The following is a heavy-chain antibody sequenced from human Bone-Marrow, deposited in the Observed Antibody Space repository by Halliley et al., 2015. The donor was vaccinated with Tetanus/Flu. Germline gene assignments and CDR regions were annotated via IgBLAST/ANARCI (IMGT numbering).Heavy chain of an antibody. Sequence: VSRFNSDGGGTTYADSVKGRFTISRDNAKNTLYLQMNSLRAEDTAVYYCARSCGASVDVTCLWGQGTLVTVSS. V-gene: IGHV3-74*01. D-gene: IGHD2-21*01. CDR3: ARSCGASVDVTCL. J-gene: IGHJ4*02. CDR2: FNSDGGGT.